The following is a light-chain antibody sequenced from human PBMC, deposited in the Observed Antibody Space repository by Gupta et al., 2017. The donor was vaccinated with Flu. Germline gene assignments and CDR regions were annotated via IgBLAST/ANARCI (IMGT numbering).Light chain of an antibody. CDR1: SNDVGGYNY. CDR3: TSYTSSTTLV. Sequence: QSALTQPASVSGSPGQPITISCTGTSNDVGGYNYVSWYQQNPGKAPKLMIYEVSNRPSGVSNRFSGSKSGNTASLTISGLQAEDEADYYCTSYTSSTTLVFGGGTKVTVL. V-gene: IGLV2-14*01. CDR2: EVS. J-gene: IGLJ2*01.